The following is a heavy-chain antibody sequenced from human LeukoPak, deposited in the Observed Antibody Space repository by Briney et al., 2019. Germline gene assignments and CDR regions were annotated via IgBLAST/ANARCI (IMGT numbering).Heavy chain of an antibody. V-gene: IGHV1-69*05. D-gene: IGHD2-2*01. CDR3: ASSGYCSSTSCRSRNMDV. Sequence: ASVKVSCKASGGTFSSYAISWVRQAPGQGLEWMGGIISIFGTANYAQKFQGRVTITTDESTSTAYMELSSLRSEDTAVYYCASSGYCSSTSCRSRNMDVWGKGTTVTVSS. J-gene: IGHJ6*03. CDR1: GGTFSSYA. CDR2: IISIFGTA.